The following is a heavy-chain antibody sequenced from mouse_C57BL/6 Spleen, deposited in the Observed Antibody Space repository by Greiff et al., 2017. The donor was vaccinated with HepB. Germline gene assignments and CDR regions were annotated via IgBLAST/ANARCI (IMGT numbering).Heavy chain of an antibody. CDR1: GYTFTSYW. J-gene: IGHJ2*01. CDR3: ARLDGSSRGFFDY. Sequence: QVQLQQSGAELAKPGASVKLSCKASGYTFTSYWMHWVKQRPGQGLEWIGYISPSSGYTKYNQKFKDKATLTADKSSSTAYMQLSSLTYEDSAVYYCARLDGSSRGFFDYWGQGTTLTVSS. D-gene: IGHD1-1*01. CDR2: ISPSSGYT. V-gene: IGHV1-7*01.